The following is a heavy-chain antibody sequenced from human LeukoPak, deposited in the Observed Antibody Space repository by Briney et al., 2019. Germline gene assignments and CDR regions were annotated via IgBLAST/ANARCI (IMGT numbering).Heavy chain of an antibody. V-gene: IGHV1-2*02. J-gene: IGHJ4*02. CDR1: GYTFTGYY. D-gene: IGHD3-22*01. CDR3: ARVVYYDSSGYLDY. CDR2: INPNSGGT. Sequence: PWASVKVSCKASGYTFTGYYMHWVRQAPGQGLEWMGWINPNSGGTNYAQKFQGRVTMTRDTSIGTAYMELSRLRSDDTAVYYCARVVYYDSSGYLDYWGQGTLVTVSS.